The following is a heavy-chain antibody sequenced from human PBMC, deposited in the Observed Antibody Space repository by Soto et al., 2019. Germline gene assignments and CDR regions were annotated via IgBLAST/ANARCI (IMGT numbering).Heavy chain of an antibody. CDR1: GGSFSGYY. Sequence: SETLSLTCAVYGGSFSGYYWSWIRQPPGKGLEWIGEINHSGSTNYNPSLKSRVTISVDTSKNQFSLKLSSVTAADTAVYYCARAMSRGGIQLWLPDFLNWFDPWGQGTLLTVSS. CDR3: ARAMSRGGIQLWLPDFLNWFDP. J-gene: IGHJ5*02. CDR2: INHSGST. V-gene: IGHV4-34*01. D-gene: IGHD5-18*01.